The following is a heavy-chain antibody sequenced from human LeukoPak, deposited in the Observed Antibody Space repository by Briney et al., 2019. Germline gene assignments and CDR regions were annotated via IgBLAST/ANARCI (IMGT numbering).Heavy chain of an antibody. D-gene: IGHD3-22*01. CDR3: ARVPNYYDSSGYYGD. Sequence: ASVKVSCKASGYTFTSYGISWVRQAPGQGLEWMGWISAYNGNTNYAQKLQGRVTMTTDTSTSTAYMELRGLRSDDTAVYYCARVPNYYDSSGYYGDWGQGTLVTVSS. J-gene: IGHJ4*02. V-gene: IGHV1-18*01. CDR2: ISAYNGNT. CDR1: GYTFTSYG.